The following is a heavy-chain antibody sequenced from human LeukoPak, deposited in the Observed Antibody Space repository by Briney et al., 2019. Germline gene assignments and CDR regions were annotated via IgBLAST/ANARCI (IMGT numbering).Heavy chain of an antibody. D-gene: IGHD2-2*01. CDR1: GGSFSGYY. J-gene: IGHJ4*02. CDR2: INHSGST. V-gene: IGHV4-34*01. Sequence: QPSETLSLTCAVYGGSFSGYYWSWIRQPPGKGLEWIGEINHSGSTNYNPSLKSRVIIFVDTSKNQFSLKLTSVTVADTAVYFCARGYASDYWGQGTLVTVSS. CDR3: ARGYASDY.